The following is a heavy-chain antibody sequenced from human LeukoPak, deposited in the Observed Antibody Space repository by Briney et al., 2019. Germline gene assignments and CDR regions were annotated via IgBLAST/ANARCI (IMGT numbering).Heavy chain of an antibody. D-gene: IGHD1-26*01. V-gene: IGHV3-30-3*01. CDR3: ARDPTGATVITDY. CDR1: GFTFSSYA. Sequence: GGSLRLSCAASGFTFSSYAIHWVRQAPGKGLEWVAAISHDGSNKNYADSVKGRFTISRDNSKNSLYLQMNSLRAADTAVYYCARDPTGATVITDYWGQGILVTVSS. J-gene: IGHJ4*02. CDR2: ISHDGSNK.